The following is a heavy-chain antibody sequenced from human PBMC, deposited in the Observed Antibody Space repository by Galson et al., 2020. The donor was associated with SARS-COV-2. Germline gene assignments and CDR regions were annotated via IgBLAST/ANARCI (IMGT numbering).Heavy chain of an antibody. J-gene: IGHJ3*02. CDR3: ARLHYGEYAPEAFDI. CDR1: GTSISSGSYS. CDR2: ISHSGGT. D-gene: IGHD4-17*01. V-gene: IGHV4-30-2*01. Sequence: SETLSLTCAVSGTSISSGSYSWNWIRQPPGKGLERIGYISHSGGTYYNPSLKSRVTISGDRSKNQFSLRLSSVTAADTAVYYCARLHYGEYAPEAFDIWGPGTRVTVAS.